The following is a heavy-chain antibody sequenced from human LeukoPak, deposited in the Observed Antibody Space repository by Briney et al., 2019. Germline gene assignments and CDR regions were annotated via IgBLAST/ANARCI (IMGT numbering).Heavy chain of an antibody. CDR3: AKVTVEYSSSLNDY. CDR1: GFTFSSYG. D-gene: IGHD6-6*01. V-gene: IGHV3-30*18. Sequence: QPGGSLRLSCAASGFTFSSYGMHWVRQAPGKGLEWVAVISYDGSNKYYADSVKGRFTISRDNSKNTLYLQMNSLRAEDTAVYYCAKVTVEYSSSLNDYWGQGTLVTVSS. J-gene: IGHJ4*02. CDR2: ISYDGSNK.